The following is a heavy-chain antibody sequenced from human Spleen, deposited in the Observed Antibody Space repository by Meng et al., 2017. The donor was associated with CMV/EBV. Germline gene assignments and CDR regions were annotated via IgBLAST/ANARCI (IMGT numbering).Heavy chain of an antibody. Sequence: GGSLRLSCAASGFNFKTYWMTWVRQAPGKGLEWVANIKEDGTEKNYVDSVKGRFTISRDNVKNSVYLQMNSLRADDTAVYYCAKVGSSTRLERDWGQGTLVTVFS. V-gene: IGHV3-7*01. CDR2: IKEDGTEK. J-gene: IGHJ4*02. CDR3: AKVGSSTRLERD. D-gene: IGHD1-1*01. CDR1: GFNFKTYW.